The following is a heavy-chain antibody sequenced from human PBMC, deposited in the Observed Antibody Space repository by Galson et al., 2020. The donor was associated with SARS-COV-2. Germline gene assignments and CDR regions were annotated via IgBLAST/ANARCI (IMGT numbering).Heavy chain of an antibody. J-gene: IGHJ4*02. CDR1: GFSLSTSGVG. D-gene: IGHD6-13*01. V-gene: IGHV2-5*01. CDR2: IYWNDDK. CDR3: AHRPPLKAAAGPPYFDY. Sequence: SGPTLVKPTQTLTLTCTFSGFSLSTSGVGVGWIRQPPGKALEWLALIYWNDDKRYSPSLKSRLTITKDTSKNQVVLTMTNMDPVDTATYYCAHRPPLKAAAGPPYFDYWGQGTLVTVSS.